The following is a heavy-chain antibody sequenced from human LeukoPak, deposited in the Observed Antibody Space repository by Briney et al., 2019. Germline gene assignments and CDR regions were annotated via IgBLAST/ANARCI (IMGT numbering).Heavy chain of an antibody. V-gene: IGHV3-23*01. CDR1: GFTFGSYA. Sequence: GGSLRLSCEASGFTFGSYAMYWVRQAPGKGLEWVAGIFGSGGSAHYADSAKGRFTISRDNSKNTVYLQINSLRAEDTAVYYCGKTTTGYSSGQKPAWPADYWGQGTLVTVSS. J-gene: IGHJ4*02. CDR2: IFGSGGSA. CDR3: GKTTTGYSSGQKPAWPADY. D-gene: IGHD6-19*01.